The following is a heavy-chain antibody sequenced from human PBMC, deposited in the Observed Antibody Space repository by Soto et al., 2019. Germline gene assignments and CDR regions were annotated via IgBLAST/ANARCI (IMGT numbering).Heavy chain of an antibody. D-gene: IGHD4-17*01. J-gene: IGHJ4*02. CDR1: GYGFMNYG. Sequence: ASVKVSCKASGYGFMNYGISWVRQAPGQGLKWMGWISTYNGNTDYAQKFQDRVTMTADASINTAYMELRNLRSDDTAVYYCARGWDYTDYYGDFWGQGTLVTVSS. V-gene: IGHV1-18*01. CDR3: ARGWDYTDYYGDF. CDR2: ISTYNGNT.